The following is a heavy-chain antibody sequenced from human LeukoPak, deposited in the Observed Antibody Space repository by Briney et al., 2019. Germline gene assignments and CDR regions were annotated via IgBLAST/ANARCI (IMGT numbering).Heavy chain of an antibody. CDR2: ISSNGGST. Sequence: GGSLRLSCSASGFTFRSYAMHWVRQAAGKGLEYVSAISSNGGSTYYADSVRGRFTISRDNSKNTLYLQMSSLRAEDTAVYYCVITSATGPLDYWGQGTLVTVSS. J-gene: IGHJ4*02. V-gene: IGHV3-64D*09. D-gene: IGHD6-6*01. CDR3: VITSATGPLDY. CDR1: GFTFRSYA.